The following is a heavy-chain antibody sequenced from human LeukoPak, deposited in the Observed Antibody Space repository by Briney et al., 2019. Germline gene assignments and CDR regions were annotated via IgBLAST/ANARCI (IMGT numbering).Heavy chain of an antibody. CDR1: DGSISRSTYY. CDR2: IYYAGST. J-gene: IGHJ4*02. D-gene: IGHD3-22*01. CDR3: ARHRPEYYYDSSGSFDY. V-gene: IGHV4-39*01. Sequence: PSETLSLTCTVSDGSISRSTYYWGWIRQPPGKGLEWIGSIYYAGSTYYNPSLKSRVTISVDTSKNQFSLKLSSVTAADTAVYYCARHRPEYYYDSSGSFDYWGQGTLVTVSS.